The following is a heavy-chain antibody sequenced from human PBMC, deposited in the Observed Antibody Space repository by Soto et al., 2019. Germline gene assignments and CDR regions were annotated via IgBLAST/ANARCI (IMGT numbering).Heavy chain of an antibody. J-gene: IGHJ5*02. V-gene: IGHV3-30*18. CDR1: GFTFSSYG. CDR2: ISYGGSNK. D-gene: IGHD2-2*01. Sequence: QVQLVESGGGVVQPGRSLRLCSAASGFTFSSYGMHWVRQAPGKGLEWVAVISYGGSNKYYADSVKGRFTISRDNSKNTLYLQMNNLRAEDTAVYYCAKDNCISTSCYRLYNWFDPWGQGTLVTVSS. CDR3: AKDNCISTSCYRLYNWFDP.